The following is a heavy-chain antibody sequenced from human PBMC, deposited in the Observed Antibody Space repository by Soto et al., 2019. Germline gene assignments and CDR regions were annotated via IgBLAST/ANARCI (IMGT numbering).Heavy chain of an antibody. CDR3: ARGTPKYSSGWYGSIWFDP. D-gene: IGHD6-13*01. J-gene: IGHJ5*02. Sequence: SETLSLTCAVYGGSFSGYYWSWIRQPPGKGLEWIGEINHSGSTNYNPSLKSRVTISVDTSKNQFSLKLSSVTAADTAVYYCARGTPKYSSGWYGSIWFDPWGQGTLVTVSS. CDR2: INHSGST. V-gene: IGHV4-34*01. CDR1: GGSFSGYY.